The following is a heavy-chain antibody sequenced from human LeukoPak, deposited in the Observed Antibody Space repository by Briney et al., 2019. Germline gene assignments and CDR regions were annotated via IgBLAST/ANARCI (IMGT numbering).Heavy chain of an antibody. Sequence: KASETLSLTCAVYGGSFSGYYWSWIRQPPGKGLEWIGEIDHSGSTNYNPSLKSRVTISVDTSKNQFSLKLSSVTAADTAVYYCARGRDIVLRAWYFDYSGQGTLVTVSS. D-gene: IGHD2-8*01. J-gene: IGHJ4*02. CDR3: ARGRDIVLRAWYFDY. CDR2: IDHSGST. V-gene: IGHV4-34*01. CDR1: GGSFSGYY.